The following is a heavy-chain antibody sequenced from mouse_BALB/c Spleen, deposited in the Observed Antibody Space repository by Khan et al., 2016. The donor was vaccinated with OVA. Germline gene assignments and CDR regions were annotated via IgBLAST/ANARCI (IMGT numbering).Heavy chain of an antibody. D-gene: IGHD1-3*01. Sequence: QLQLKESGPGLVAPSQTLSITCTVSAFSLSNYGIHWVRQSPGKGLEWLGVIWAGGSTNPNSALMSRLSISKDNSKSQVFLKMNSLQTDDTAMYYCARAFYNGAWFADWGQGTLVTVSA. CDR3: ARAFYNGAWFAD. V-gene: IGHV2-9*02. CDR2: IWAGGST. CDR1: AFSLSNYG. J-gene: IGHJ3*01.